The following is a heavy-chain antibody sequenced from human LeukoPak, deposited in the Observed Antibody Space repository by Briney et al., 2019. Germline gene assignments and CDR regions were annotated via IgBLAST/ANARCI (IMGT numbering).Heavy chain of an antibody. CDR3: AIDGPGSGWYGDYFDY. CDR2: ISSSSSYI. Sequence: KPGGSLRLSCAASGFTFSSYSMNWVRQAPGKGLEWVSSISSSSSYIYYADSVKGRFTISRDNAKNSLYLQMNSLRAEDTAVYYCAIDGPGSGWYGDYFDYWGQGTLVTVYS. D-gene: IGHD6-19*01. J-gene: IGHJ4*02. CDR1: GFTFSSYS. V-gene: IGHV3-21*01.